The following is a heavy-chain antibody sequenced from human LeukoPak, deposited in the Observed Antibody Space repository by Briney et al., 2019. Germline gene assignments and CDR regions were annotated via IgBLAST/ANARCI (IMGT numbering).Heavy chain of an antibody. J-gene: IGHJ4*02. Sequence: GVSLRLSCAASGFTFSSFTMTWVRQAPGKGLEWVSTIGGSGASTYYAGSVKGRFTISRDNSKNTLSLQMNSLRAEDSAIYYCAKNYYGSGTMGGYWGQGTLVTVSP. V-gene: IGHV3-23*01. CDR3: AKNYYGSGTMGGY. D-gene: IGHD3-10*01. CDR2: IGGSGAST. CDR1: GFTFSSFT.